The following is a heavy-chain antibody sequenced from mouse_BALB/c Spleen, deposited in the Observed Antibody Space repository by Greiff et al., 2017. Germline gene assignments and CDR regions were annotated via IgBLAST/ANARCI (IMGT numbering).Heavy chain of an antibody. CDR3: ARHYYGYFDY. CDR2: ISSGGSYT. V-gene: IGHV5-6*01. D-gene: IGHD1-1*01. CDR1: GFTFSSYG. Sequence: EVKVVESGGDLVKPGGSLKLSCAASGFTFSSYGMSWVRQTPDKRLEWVATISSGGSYTYYPDSVKGRFTISRDNAKNTLYLQMSSLKSEDTAMYYCARHYYGYFDYWGQGTTLTVSS. J-gene: IGHJ2*01.